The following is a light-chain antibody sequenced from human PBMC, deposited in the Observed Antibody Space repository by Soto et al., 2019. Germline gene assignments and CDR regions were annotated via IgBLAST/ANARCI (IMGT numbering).Light chain of an antibody. CDR2: VAS. J-gene: IGKJ5*01. CDR3: QQYYNLPIT. V-gene: IGKV1-33*01. Sequence: DIQMTQSPSTLSASVGDRVTITCQASQNINNYLNWYQQKPGRAPKLLIYVASNLETGVPSRFSGSGSGTDFTFTISSLQPEDIATYYCQQYYNLPITFGQGTRLEIK. CDR1: QNINNY.